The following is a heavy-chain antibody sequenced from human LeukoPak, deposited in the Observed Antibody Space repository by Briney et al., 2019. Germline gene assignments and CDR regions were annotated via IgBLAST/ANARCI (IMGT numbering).Heavy chain of an antibody. CDR1: GFTFSNAW. Sequence: GGSLRLSCAASGFTFSNAWMSWVRQAPGKGLEWVGRIKSKTDGGTTDYAAPVKGRFNISRDDSKNTLYLQMNSLKTEDTAVYYCTTGGVVVVVAATLADYWGQGTLVTVSS. CDR3: TTGGVVVVVAATLADY. D-gene: IGHD2-15*01. V-gene: IGHV3-15*01. CDR2: IKSKTDGGTT. J-gene: IGHJ4*02.